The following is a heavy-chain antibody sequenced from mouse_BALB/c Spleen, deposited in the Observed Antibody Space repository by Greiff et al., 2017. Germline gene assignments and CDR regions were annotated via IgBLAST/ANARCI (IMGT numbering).Heavy chain of an antibody. CDR3: ARGTYYYGSSYGAIDY. CDR1: GYAFTSYN. CDR2: IDPYNGGT. D-gene: IGHD1-1*01. Sequence: EVQLQQSGPELVKPGASVKVSCKASGYAFTSYNMYWVKQSHGKSLEWIGYIDPYNGGTSYNQKFKGKATLTVDKSSSTAYLHLNSLTSEDAAVYYCARGTYYYGSSYGAIDYWGQGTSVTVSS. V-gene: IGHV1S135*01. J-gene: IGHJ4*01.